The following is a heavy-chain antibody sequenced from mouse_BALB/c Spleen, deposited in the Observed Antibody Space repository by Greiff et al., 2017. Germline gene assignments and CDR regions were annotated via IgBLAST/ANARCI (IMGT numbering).Heavy chain of an antibody. CDR3: ARDGYYAMDY. CDR2: IRNKANGYTT. CDR1: GFTFTDYY. Sequence: EVMLVESGGGLVQPGGSLRLSCATSGFTFTDYYMSWVRQPPGKALEWLGFIRNKANGYTTEYSASVKGRFTISRDNSQSILYLQMNTLRAEDSATYYCARDGYYAMDYWGQGTSVTVSS. V-gene: IGHV7-3*02. J-gene: IGHJ4*01.